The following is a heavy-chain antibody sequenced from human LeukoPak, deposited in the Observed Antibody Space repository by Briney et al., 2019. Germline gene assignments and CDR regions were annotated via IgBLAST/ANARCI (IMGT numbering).Heavy chain of an antibody. D-gene: IGHD2-2*01. CDR2: VYPGDSDT. J-gene: IGHJ6*03. CDR1: GYSFTSYW. Sequence: GESLKISCKGSGYSFTSYWIGWVRQMPGKGPEWMGIVYPGDSDTRYSPSFQGQVTISADKSISTAYLQWSGLKASDTAMYYCARTSSTYNYYMDVWGKGTTVTVSS. V-gene: IGHV5-51*01. CDR3: ARTSSTYNYYMDV.